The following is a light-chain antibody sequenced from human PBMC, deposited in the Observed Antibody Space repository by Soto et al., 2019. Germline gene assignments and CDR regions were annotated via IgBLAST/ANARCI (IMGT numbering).Light chain of an antibody. CDR3: QHRSNWPRT. CDR2: DVS. V-gene: IGKV3-11*01. J-gene: IGKJ1*01. Sequence: EIVLTQSPATLSLSPGERATLSCRASQSVGTYLVWYQQKPGQAPRLLMYDVSNRATDIPDRFSGSGSGTDFTLTISSLEPEDFAVYYCQHRSNWPRTFGQGTKVDIK. CDR1: QSVGTY.